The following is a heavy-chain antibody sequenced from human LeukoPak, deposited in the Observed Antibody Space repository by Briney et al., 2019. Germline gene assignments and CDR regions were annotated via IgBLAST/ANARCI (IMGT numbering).Heavy chain of an antibody. CDR3: ASTGSSGYLGYFDY. CDR1: GGTSSSYA. Sequence: SVKVSCKASGGTSSSYAISWVRQAPGQGLEWMGRIIPILGIANYAQKFQGRVTSTADKSTSTAYMELSSLRSEDTAVYYCASTGSSGYLGYFDYWGQGTLVTVSS. D-gene: IGHD3-22*01. CDR2: IIPILGIA. J-gene: IGHJ4*02. V-gene: IGHV1-69*04.